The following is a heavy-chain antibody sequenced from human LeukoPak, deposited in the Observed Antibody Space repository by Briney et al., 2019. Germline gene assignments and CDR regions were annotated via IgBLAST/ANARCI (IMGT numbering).Heavy chain of an antibody. CDR1: GYTFTSYG. CDR3: ARDLIPVAGTGAFDI. V-gene: IGHV1-18*01. CDR2: ISAYNGNT. Sequence: ASVKVSCKASGYTFTSYGITWVRQAPGQGLEWMGWISAYNGNTNYAQKLQGRVTMTTDTSTSTAFMELRSLRSDDTAVYYCARDLIPVAGTGAFDIRGPGTMVTVSS. D-gene: IGHD6-19*01. J-gene: IGHJ3*02.